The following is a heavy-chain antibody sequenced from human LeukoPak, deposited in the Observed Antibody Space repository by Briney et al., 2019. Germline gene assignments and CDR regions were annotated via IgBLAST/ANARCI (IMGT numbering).Heavy chain of an antibody. J-gene: IGHJ4*02. CDR2: IYYSGTT. V-gene: IGHV4-59*01. CDR1: GGSISTYY. CDR3: ARQERGWFGELSSDY. D-gene: IGHD3-10*01. Sequence: SETLSLTCTVSGGSISTYYWNWIRQPPGKGLEWIGYIYYSGTTNYNPSLKSRVSMSVDTSKNQFSLKLSSVTAADTAVYYCARQERGWFGELSSDYWGQGTLVTVSS.